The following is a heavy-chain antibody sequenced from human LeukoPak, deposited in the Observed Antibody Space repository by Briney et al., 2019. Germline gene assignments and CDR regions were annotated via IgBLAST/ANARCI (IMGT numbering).Heavy chain of an antibody. J-gene: IGHJ4*02. V-gene: IGHV3-66*01. D-gene: IGHD1-7*01. Sequence: GGSLRLSCEVSGVTVSVNFMSWVRQAPGKGLDWVSVIYSDGSTDYADSVKGRFTISRDNSKNTLYLQMSSLRGEDTAVYYCAKENTPLNYRTNYFDYWGQGTLVTVSS. CDR2: IYSDGST. CDR1: GVTVSVNF. CDR3: AKENTPLNYRTNYFDY.